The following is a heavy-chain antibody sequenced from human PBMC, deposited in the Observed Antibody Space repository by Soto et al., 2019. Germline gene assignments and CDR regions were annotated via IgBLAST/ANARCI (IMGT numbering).Heavy chain of an antibody. J-gene: IGHJ5*02. CDR3: AIGQRFSYWFDP. Sequence: QVHLQESGPGLVKPSETLSLTCTVSGGAISTYYWTWIRQPAGKGLEWIGRIYSSGSTKYNPSLQSRVTMSLDTSNNQFALRLTSVTAADTTVYSCAIGQRFSYWFDPWGQGTLVTVSS. D-gene: IGHD3-3*01. CDR2: IYSSGST. V-gene: IGHV4-4*07. CDR1: GGAISTYY.